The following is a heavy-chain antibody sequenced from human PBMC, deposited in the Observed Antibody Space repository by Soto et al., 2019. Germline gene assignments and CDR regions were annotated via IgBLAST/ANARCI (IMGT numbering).Heavy chain of an antibody. Sequence: GGSLRLSCAASGFTFSSYAMSWVRQAPGKGLEWVSAISGSGGSTYYADSVKGRFTISRDNSKNTLYLQMNSLRAEDTAVYYSASLQYPDDENNWFDPWCQGTLVTGSS. CDR3: ASLQYPDDENNWFDP. D-gene: IGHD4-4*01. CDR1: GFTFSSYA. J-gene: IGHJ5*02. V-gene: IGHV3-23*01. CDR2: ISGSGGST.